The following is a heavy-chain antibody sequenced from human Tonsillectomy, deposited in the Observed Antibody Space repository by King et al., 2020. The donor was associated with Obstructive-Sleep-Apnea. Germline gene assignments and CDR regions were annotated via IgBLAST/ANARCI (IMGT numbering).Heavy chain of an antibody. Sequence: VQLVESGGGLVQPGGSLRLSCAASGFTFSSYWMHWVRQAPGKGLGWVSRINSDGSSTSYADSVKGRFPISRDNAKNTLYLQMNSLRAEDTAVYYCARASGYYDILTGRYYYYGMDVWGQGTTVTVSS. D-gene: IGHD3-9*01. J-gene: IGHJ6*02. CDR3: ARASGYYDILTGRYYYYGMDV. V-gene: IGHV3-74*01. CDR1: GFTFSSYW. CDR2: INSDGSST.